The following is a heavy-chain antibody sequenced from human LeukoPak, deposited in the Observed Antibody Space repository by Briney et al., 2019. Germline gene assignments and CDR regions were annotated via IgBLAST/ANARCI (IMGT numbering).Heavy chain of an antibody. Sequence: GESLTISCKGSGYSFPSYWIRWVRQMPVKGLEWMGIIYPGDSDTRYSPSFQGQVTIPADKSISTAYLQWSSLKASDADMYYCARQYCSGGSCLSYFDYWGQGTLVTVSS. CDR3: ARQYCSGGSCLSYFDY. CDR2: IYPGDSDT. V-gene: IGHV5-51*01. D-gene: IGHD2-15*01. J-gene: IGHJ4*02. CDR1: GYSFPSYW.